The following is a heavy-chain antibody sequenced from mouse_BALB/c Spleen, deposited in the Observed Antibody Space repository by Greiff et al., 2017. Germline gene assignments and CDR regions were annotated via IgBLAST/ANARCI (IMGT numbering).Heavy chain of an antibody. V-gene: IGHV1-14*01. Sequence: EVQLHQSGPELVKPGASVKMSCKASGYTFTSYVMHWVKQKPGQGLEWIGYINPYNDGTKYNEKFKGKATLTSDKSSSTAYMGLSSLTSEDSAVFDRERERYYGYLWFAYWGQGTLVTVSA. CDR1: GYTFTSYV. CDR3: ERERYYGYLWFAY. J-gene: IGHJ3*01. CDR2: INPYNDGT. D-gene: IGHD1-2*01.